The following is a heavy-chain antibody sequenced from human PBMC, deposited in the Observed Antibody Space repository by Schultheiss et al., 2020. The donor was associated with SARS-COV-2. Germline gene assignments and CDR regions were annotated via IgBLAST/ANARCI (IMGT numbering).Heavy chain of an antibody. CDR3: ARTIAADY. CDR2: IYYSGST. D-gene: IGHD5-12*01. Sequence: SETLSLTCAVYGGSFSGYYWSWIRQPPGKGLEWIGSIYYSGSTYYNPSLKSRVTISVDTSKNQFSLKLSSVTAADTAVYYCARTIAADYWGQGTLVTVSS. CDR1: GGSFSGYY. V-gene: IGHV4-34*01. J-gene: IGHJ4*02.